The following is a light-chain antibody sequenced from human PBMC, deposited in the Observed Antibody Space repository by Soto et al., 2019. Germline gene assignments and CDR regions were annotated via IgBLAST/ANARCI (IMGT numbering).Light chain of an antibody. CDR3: QQYNSYPWT. Sequence: DIQMTQSPSTLSASVGDRVTITCRASQSISRWVAWYQQKPGKAPKVLIYDVSSLESGVPSRFSGSGSGTEFTLTISSLQPDDFATYFCQQYNSYPWTFGQGTKVEIK. J-gene: IGKJ1*01. CDR1: QSISRW. V-gene: IGKV1-5*01. CDR2: DVS.